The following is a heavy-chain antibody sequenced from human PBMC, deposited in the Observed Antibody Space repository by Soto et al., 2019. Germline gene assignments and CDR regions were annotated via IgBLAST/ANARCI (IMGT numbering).Heavy chain of an antibody. Sequence: EVQLVESGGGLVQPGRSLRLSCAASGFTFDDYAMQWVRQPPGKGLEWVSGISWNSGSKGYADSVKGRFTISRDNAKNSLYLQMNRLRVEDTALYYCAKSRQGNSWYYFDYWGQGTLVTVSS. CDR3: AKSRQGNSWYYFDY. J-gene: IGHJ4*02. V-gene: IGHV3-9*01. CDR1: GFTFDDYA. D-gene: IGHD6-13*01. CDR2: ISWNSGSK.